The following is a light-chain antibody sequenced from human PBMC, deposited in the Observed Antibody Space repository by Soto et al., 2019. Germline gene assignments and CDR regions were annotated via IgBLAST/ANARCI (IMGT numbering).Light chain of an antibody. CDR1: TGAVTSNHH. J-gene: IGLJ2*01. CDR3: LLSYNAARV. Sequence: QTVVTQEPSLTVSPGGTVTLTCGSSTGAVTSNHHPCWFQQKAGQAPRTLIYDTSNKHSWTPARFSGSLLGDKAALTLSGAQPEDEAQYYCLLSYNAARVFGGGTTLTVL. CDR2: DTS. V-gene: IGLV7-46*01.